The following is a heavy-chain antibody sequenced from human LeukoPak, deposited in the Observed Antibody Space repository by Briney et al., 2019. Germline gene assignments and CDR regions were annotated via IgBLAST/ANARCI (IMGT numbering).Heavy chain of an antibody. D-gene: IGHD5-18*01. CDR2: INPNSGGT. J-gene: IGHJ6*02. CDR3: ARDIGYSYGYDYYYYGMDA. CDR1: GYTFTGYY. Sequence: VASVNVSCKASGYTFTGYYMHWVRQAPGQGLEWMGWINPNSGGTNYAQKFQGRVTMTRDTSISTAYMELSRLRSDDTAVYYCARDIGYSYGYDYYYYGMDAWGQGTTVTVSS. V-gene: IGHV1-2*02.